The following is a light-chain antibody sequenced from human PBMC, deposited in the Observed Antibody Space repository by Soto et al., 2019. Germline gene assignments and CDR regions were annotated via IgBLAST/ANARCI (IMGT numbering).Light chain of an antibody. CDR3: QQYNNWPIA. CDR1: QSVSSN. J-gene: IGKJ5*01. CDR2: GAS. Sequence: EIVMTQSPATLSVSPGERATLSCRASQSVSSNLAWYPQKPGQAPRLLIYGASTRATGIPARFSGSGSGTEFTLTISSRQSEDFAVYYCQQYNNWPIAFGQGTRLEIK. V-gene: IGKV3-15*01.